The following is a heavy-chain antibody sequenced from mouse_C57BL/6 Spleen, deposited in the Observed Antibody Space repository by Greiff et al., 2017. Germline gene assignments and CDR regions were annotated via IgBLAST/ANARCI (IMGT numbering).Heavy chain of an antibody. CDR1: GYTFTSYW. V-gene: IGHV1-64*01. J-gene: IGHJ1*03. D-gene: IGHD1-1*01. CDR2: IHPNSGST. Sequence: QVQLQQPGAELVKPGASVKLSCKASGYTFTSYWMHWVKQRPGQGLEWIGMIHPNSGSTNYNEKFKSKATLTVDKSSSTAYMQLSSLTSEDSAVYYCASYYGSSGWYFDVWGTGTTVTVSS. CDR3: ASYYGSSGWYFDV.